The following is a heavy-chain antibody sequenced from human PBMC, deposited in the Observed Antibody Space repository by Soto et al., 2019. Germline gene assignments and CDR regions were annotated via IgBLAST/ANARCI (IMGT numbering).Heavy chain of an antibody. CDR3: AGVGGDSHYPYGMDV. CDR2: ISSNGGST. CDR1: GFTFSSYA. J-gene: IGHJ6*02. Sequence: EVQLVESGGGLVQPGGSLRLSCAASGFTFSSYAMHWVRQAPGKGLEYVSAISSNGGSTYYANSVKGRFTISRDNSKNTLYLQMGSLRAEDMAVYYCAGVGGDSHYPYGMDVWGQGTTVTVSS. D-gene: IGHD4-17*01. V-gene: IGHV3-64*01.